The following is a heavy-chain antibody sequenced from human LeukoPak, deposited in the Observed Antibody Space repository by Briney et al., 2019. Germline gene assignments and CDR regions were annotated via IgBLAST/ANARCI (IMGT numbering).Heavy chain of an antibody. D-gene: IGHD7-27*01. J-gene: IGHJ4*02. CDR2: ISSGSRTI. CDR1: GFSFSSYS. V-gene: IGHV3-48*01. CDR3: ARESITGDRDFDY. Sequence: PGGSLRLSCAASGFSFSSYSMNWVRQAPGRGLEWISYISSGSRTILYADSVKGRFTISRDNAKNSLYLLMNSLRADDTAVYYCARESITGDRDFDYWGQGALITVSS.